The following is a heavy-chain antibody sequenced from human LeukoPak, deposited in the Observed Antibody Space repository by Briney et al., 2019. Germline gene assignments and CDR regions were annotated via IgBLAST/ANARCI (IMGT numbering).Heavy chain of an antibody. D-gene: IGHD3-22*01. CDR1: GYTFTSYY. J-gene: IGHJ4*02. CDR2: INPSGGST. CDR3: ARGGYGYYDSSGYSYYFDY. Sequence: ASVKVSCKASGYTFTSYYMHWVRQAPGQGLEWMGIINPSGGSTSHAQKFQGRVTMTRDTSTSTVYMELSSLRSEDTAVYYCARGGYGYYDSSGYSYYFDYWGQGTLVTVSS. V-gene: IGHV1-46*01.